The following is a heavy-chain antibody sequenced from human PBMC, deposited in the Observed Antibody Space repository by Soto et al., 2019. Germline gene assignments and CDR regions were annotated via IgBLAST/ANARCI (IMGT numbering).Heavy chain of an antibody. CDR3: ARTYCSGGSCSGQTSYYYGMDV. CDR2: IIPILGIA. Sequence: SVKVSCKASGGTFSSYTISWVRQSPGQGLEWMGRIIPILGIANYAQKFQGRVTITADKSTSTAYMELSSLRSEDTAVYYCARTYCSGGSCSGQTSYYYGMDVWGQGTTVTVSS. CDR1: GGTFSSYT. D-gene: IGHD2-15*01. V-gene: IGHV1-69*02. J-gene: IGHJ6*02.